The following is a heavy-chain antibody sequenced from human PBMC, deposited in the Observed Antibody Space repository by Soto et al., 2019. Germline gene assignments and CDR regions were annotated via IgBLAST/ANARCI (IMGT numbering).Heavy chain of an antibody. Sequence: GGSLRLSCAASGFTFSSYDMHWVRQATGKGLEWVSAIGTAGGTYYPGSVKGRFTISRENAKNSLYLQMNSLRAGDTAVYYCARSGGECSGGSCGASDDAFDIWGQGTMVTVSS. CDR3: ARSGGECSGGSCGASDDAFDI. J-gene: IGHJ3*02. V-gene: IGHV3-13*01. CDR1: GFTFSSYD. D-gene: IGHD2-15*01. CDR2: IGTAGGT.